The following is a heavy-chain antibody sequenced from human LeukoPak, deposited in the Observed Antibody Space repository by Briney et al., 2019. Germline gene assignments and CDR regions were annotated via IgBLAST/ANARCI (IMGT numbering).Heavy chain of an antibody. J-gene: IGHJ4*02. CDR2: ISYDGSNK. CDR1: GFTFSSFA. D-gene: IGHD2-15*01. Sequence: GGSLRLSRAASGFTFSSFAMTWVRQAPGKGLEWVAVISYDGSNKYYADSVKGRFTISRDNSKNTLYLQMNSLRAEDTAVYYCAKDRVELPGTNTPTDYWGQGTLVTVSS. V-gene: IGHV3-30*18. CDR3: AKDRVELPGTNTPTDY.